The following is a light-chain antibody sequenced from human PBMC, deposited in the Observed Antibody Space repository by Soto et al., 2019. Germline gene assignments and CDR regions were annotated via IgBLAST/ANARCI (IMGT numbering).Light chain of an antibody. Sequence: IVMTPSPATLSVSPGERSSLSCGASQSVSSNLAWYQQKPGQAPRLLIYGASTRATGIPARFSGSGSGTEFTLTISSLQSEDFAVYYCQQYNNWPQTFGQGTKVDIK. V-gene: IGKV3-15*01. J-gene: IGKJ1*01. CDR1: QSVSSN. CDR2: GAS. CDR3: QQYNNWPQT.